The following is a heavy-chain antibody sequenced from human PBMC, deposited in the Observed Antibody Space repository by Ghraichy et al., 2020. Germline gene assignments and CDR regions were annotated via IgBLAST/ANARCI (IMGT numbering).Heavy chain of an antibody. CDR2: IQTGGDT. J-gene: IGHJ4*02. CDR3: ASSHGYGSGSYYNG. V-gene: IGHV3-53*01. Sequence: GWSLRLSCAASGFTVSSNYMTWVRQAPGKGLEWVSVIQTGGDTDYADSVKGRFTISRDSSKNTLYLQMNSLRVEDTAVYYCASSHGYGSGSYYNGWGQGTLVTVSS. D-gene: IGHD3-10*01. CDR1: GFTVSSNY.